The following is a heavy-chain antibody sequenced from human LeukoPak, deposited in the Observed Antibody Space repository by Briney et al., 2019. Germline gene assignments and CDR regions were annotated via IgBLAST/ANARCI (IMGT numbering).Heavy chain of an antibody. J-gene: IGHJ6*03. CDR1: GGSISSSNW. D-gene: IGHD3-10*01. CDR3: ARLRGFGADYYYYYMDV. V-gene: IGHV4-4*02. Sequence: SETLSLTCAVSGGSISSSNWWNWVRQPPGKGLEWIGEIHHSGRTNYNPPLKSRVTISVDKSKNRFSLKLSSVTAADTAVYYCARLRGFGADYYYYYMDVWGKGTTVTISS. CDR2: IHHSGRT.